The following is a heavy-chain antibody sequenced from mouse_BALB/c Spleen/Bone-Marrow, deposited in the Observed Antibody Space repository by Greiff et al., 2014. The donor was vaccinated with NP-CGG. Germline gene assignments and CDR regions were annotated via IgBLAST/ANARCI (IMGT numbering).Heavy chain of an antibody. D-gene: IGHD2-14*01. Sequence: DVHLVESGAELVKPGASVKLSCTASGFNIKDTYIHWVKQRPEQGLEWIGRIDPANGNTKYDPKLQGKATITTDTSSNTAYLQLSSLTSEDTAVYYCAQGYDWAMDYWGQGTSVTVSS. J-gene: IGHJ4*01. V-gene: IGHV14-3*02. CDR3: AQGYDWAMDY. CDR2: IDPANGNT. CDR1: GFNIKDTY.